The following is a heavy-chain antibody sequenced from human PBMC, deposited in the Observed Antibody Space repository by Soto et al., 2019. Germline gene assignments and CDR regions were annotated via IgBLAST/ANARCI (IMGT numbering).Heavy chain of an antibody. J-gene: IGHJ4*02. CDR2: IIPIFGTA. Sequence: SVKVSCKASGGTSSSYAISWVRQAPGQGLEWMGGIIPIFGTANYAQKFQGRVTITADESTSTAYMELSSLRSEDTAVYYCARGYSYYYGSGSYYPVDYWGQGTLVTVSS. CDR3: ARGYSYYYGSGSYYPVDY. V-gene: IGHV1-69*13. D-gene: IGHD3-10*01. CDR1: GGTSSSYA.